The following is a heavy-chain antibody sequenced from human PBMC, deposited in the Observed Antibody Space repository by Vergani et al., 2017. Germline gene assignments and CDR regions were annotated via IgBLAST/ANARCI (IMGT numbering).Heavy chain of an antibody. CDR3: ARGGGMDTAMVTFFDY. D-gene: IGHD5-18*01. CDR1: GFTFDDYA. J-gene: IGHJ4*02. V-gene: IGHV3-9*01. Sequence: EVQLLESGGGLAQPGGSLRLSCAASGFTFDDYAMHWVRQAPGKGLEWVSGISWNSGSTGYADSVKGRFTISRDNAKNSLYLQMNSLRAEDTAVYYCARGGGMDTAMVTFFDYWGQGTLVTVSS. CDR2: ISWNSGST.